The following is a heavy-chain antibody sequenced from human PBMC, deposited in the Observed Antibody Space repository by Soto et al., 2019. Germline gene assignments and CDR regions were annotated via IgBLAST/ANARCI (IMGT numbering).Heavy chain of an antibody. CDR1: GYTFTSYG. D-gene: IGHD3-22*01. V-gene: IGHV1-18*01. J-gene: IGHJ3*02. CDR2: ISAHNGHT. Sequence: ASVKVSCKASGYTFTSYGISWVRQAPGQGLEWMGWISAHNGHTNYAQKLQGRVTMTTDTSTSTAYLELRSLRSDDTAVYYCAREITITVVVPNPAFDIWGQGTMVTVSS. CDR3: AREITITVVVPNPAFDI.